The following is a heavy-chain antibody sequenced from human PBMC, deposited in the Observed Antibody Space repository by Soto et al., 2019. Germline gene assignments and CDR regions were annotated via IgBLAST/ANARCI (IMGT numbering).Heavy chain of an antibody. CDR2: ISAHNGNT. J-gene: IGHJ4*02. V-gene: IGHV1-18*01. CDR3: ARGRYGDY. CDR1: GYTFTSYG. D-gene: IGHD1-1*01. Sequence: QVHLVQSGAEVKKPGASVKVSCKAPGYTFTSYGITWVRQAPGQGLEWMGWISAHNGNTDYAQKLQGRVIATRDTSTSTAYMELRSLRSDDTAVYYCARGRYGDYWGQGALVTVSS.